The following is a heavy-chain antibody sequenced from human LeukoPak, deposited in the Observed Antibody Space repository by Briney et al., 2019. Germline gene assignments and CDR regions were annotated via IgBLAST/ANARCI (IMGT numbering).Heavy chain of an antibody. V-gene: IGHV1-69*05. D-gene: IGHD6-19*01. CDR1: GGTFSSYA. Sequence: SVKVSCKASGGTFSSYAISWVRQAPGQGLEWMGGIIPIFGTANYAQKFQGRVTMTRDTSTRTVYMEVSSLKPEDTAVYYCARQGAYSSAIGMGYWGQGTLVTVSS. CDR2: IIPIFGTA. J-gene: IGHJ4*02. CDR3: ARQGAYSSAIGMGY.